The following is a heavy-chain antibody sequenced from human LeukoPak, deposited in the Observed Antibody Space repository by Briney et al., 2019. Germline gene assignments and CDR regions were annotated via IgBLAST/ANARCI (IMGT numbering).Heavy chain of an antibody. V-gene: IGHV7-4-1*02. J-gene: IGHJ4*02. D-gene: IGHD3-10*02. CDR3: ARGLLFGELSYYFDY. Sequence: ASVKVSCKASGYTFTSYAMNWVRQAPGQGLEWMGWINTNTGNPTYAQGFTGRFVFSLDTSVSTAYLQISSLKAEDTAVYYCARGLLFGELSYYFDYWGQGTLVTVSS. CDR1: GYTFTSYA. CDR2: INTNTGNP.